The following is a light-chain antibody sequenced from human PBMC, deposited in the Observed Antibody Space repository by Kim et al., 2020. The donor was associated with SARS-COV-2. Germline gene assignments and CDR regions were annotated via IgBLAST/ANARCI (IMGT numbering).Light chain of an antibody. CDR1: SGAVSSDYY. CDR2: STI. V-gene: IGLV7-43*01. J-gene: IGLJ2*01. Sequence: PGGTVTLTCASSSGAVSSDYYTNWFQQKPGQAPRALIYSTIIKHAWTPARFAGSLGGGKAAVTLSGVQPEDEADYCCRFYQGGGRLFGGGTKLTVL. CDR3: RFYQGGGRL.